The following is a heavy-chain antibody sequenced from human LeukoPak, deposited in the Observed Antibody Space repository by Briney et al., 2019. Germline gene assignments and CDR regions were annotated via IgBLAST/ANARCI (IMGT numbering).Heavy chain of an antibody. CDR2: MNPNSGDT. CDR3: ARNVRDTGSFDY. CDR1: GYTFTSYD. V-gene: IGHV1-8*01. J-gene: IGHJ4*02. Sequence: ASVTVSCKAFGYTFTSYDINRVRQATGQGLEWMGWMNPNSGDTGYAQKFQGRITMTRNPSISTAYMELSSLRSEDTAVYYCARNVRDTGSFDYWGQGILVTVSS. D-gene: IGHD3-10*01.